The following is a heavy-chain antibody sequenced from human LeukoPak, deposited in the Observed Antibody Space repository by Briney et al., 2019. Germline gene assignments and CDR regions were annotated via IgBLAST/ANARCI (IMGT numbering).Heavy chain of an antibody. V-gene: IGHV1-2*02. Sequence: ASVKVSCKASGYTFTGYYMHWVRQAPGQGLEWMGWINPNSGGTNYAQKFQGRVTMTRDTSISTAYMELSRLRSDDTAVYYCARDGLEMATIVEAFDIWSQGTMVTVSS. CDR3: ARDGLEMATIVEAFDI. J-gene: IGHJ3*02. CDR1: GYTFTGYY. D-gene: IGHD5-24*01. CDR2: INPNSGGT.